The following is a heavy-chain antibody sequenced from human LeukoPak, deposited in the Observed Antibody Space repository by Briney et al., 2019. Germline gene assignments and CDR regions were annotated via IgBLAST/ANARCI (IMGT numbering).Heavy chain of an antibody. CDR1: GGSISSGGYS. J-gene: IGHJ4*02. CDR3: ARGDSSGYFDY. V-gene: IGHV4-30-2*01. D-gene: IGHD3-22*01. Sequence: SQTLSLTCAVSGGSISSGGYSWSWIPQPPGKGLEWIGYIYHSGSTYYNPSLKSRITISVDRSKNQFSLKLNSVTAADTAVYYCARGDSSGYFDYWGQGTLVTVSS. CDR2: IYHSGST.